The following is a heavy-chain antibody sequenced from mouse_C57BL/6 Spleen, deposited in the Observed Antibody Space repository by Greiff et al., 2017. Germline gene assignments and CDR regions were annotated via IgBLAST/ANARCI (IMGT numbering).Heavy chain of an antibody. Sequence: VQLQQSGAELVRPGASVKLSCKASGYTFTDYYINWVKQRPGQGLEWIARIYPGSGNTYYNEKFKGKATLTAEKSSSTAYMQLSSLTSEDSAVYCCARSGGSRYAMDYWGQGTSVTVSS. J-gene: IGHJ4*01. D-gene: IGHD1-1*01. CDR3: ARSGGSRYAMDY. V-gene: IGHV1-76*01. CDR1: GYTFTDYY. CDR2: IYPGSGNT.